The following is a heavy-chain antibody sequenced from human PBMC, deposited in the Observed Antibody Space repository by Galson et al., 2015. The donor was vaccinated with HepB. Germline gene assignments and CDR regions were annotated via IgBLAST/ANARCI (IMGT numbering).Heavy chain of an antibody. CDR2: ISWNSDFK. CDR1: GFTFEDYA. D-gene: IGHD3-10*01. V-gene: IGHV3-9*01. Sequence: SLRLSCAASGFTFEDYAMHWVRQVPGKGLEWVSGISWNSDFKGYADSVRGRFTISRDNAKYSLYLQMNSLGAEDTALYYCAQDLTYYYGSGSYFVGMDVWGQGTTVTVSS. J-gene: IGHJ6*02. CDR3: AQDLTYYYGSGSYFVGMDV.